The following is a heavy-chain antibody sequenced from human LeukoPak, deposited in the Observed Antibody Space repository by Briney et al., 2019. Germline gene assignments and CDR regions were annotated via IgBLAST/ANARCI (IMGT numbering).Heavy chain of an antibody. CDR3: ARAVSGSYDPTYYYYYYMDV. V-gene: IGHV1-8*01. CDR2: MNPNSGNT. J-gene: IGHJ6*03. D-gene: IGHD3-16*01. Sequence: ASVKVSCKASGYTFTSYDINWVRQATGQGLEWMGWMNPNSGNTGYAQKFQGRVTMTRNTSISTAYMELSSLRSEDTAVYYCARAVSGSYDPTYYYYYYMDVWGKGTTVTISS. CDR1: GYTFTSYD.